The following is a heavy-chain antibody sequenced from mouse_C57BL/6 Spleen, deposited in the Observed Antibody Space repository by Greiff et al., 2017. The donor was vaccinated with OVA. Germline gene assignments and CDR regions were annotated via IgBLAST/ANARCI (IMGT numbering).Heavy chain of an antibody. V-gene: IGHV1-26*01. Sequence: EVQLQQSGPELVKPGASVKISCKASGYTFTDYYMNWVKQSHGKSLEWIGDINPNNGGTSYNQKFKGKATLTVDKSSSTAYMELRSLTSEDSAVYYCARREDYGSSFVFDYWGQGTTLTVSS. D-gene: IGHD1-1*01. CDR1: GYTFTDYY. CDR3: ARREDYGSSFVFDY. CDR2: INPNNGGT. J-gene: IGHJ2*01.